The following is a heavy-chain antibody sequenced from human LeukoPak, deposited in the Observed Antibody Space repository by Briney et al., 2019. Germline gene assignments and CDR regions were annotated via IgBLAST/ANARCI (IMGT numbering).Heavy chain of an antibody. V-gene: IGHV4-34*01. CDR3: ARAVRGRHYYYYYYMDV. CDR2: INHSGST. J-gene: IGHJ6*03. D-gene: IGHD3-10*01. CDR1: GFTFSSYG. Sequence: PGGSLRLSCAASGFTFSSYGMSWIRQPPGKGLEWIGEINHSGSTNYNPSLKSRVTISVDTSKNQFSLKLSSVTAADTAVYYCARAVRGRHYYYYYYMDVWGKGTAVTVSS.